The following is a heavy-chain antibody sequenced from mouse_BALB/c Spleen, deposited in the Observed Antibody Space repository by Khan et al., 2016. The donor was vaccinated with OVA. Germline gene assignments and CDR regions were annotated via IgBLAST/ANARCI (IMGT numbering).Heavy chain of an antibody. CDR2: INPSTGYT. Sequence: QVQLKQSGAELAKPGASVKMSCKASGYTFINYWILWVKQRPGQGLEWIGYINPSTGYTEYNQNFKDKATLTADKSSSTAYMQLSSLTSEDSAVYYCARRGLRWDFDDGGQGTTLPVAS. CDR3: ARRGLRWDFDD. D-gene: IGHD1-1*01. V-gene: IGHV1-7*01. J-gene: IGHJ2*01. CDR1: GYTFINYW.